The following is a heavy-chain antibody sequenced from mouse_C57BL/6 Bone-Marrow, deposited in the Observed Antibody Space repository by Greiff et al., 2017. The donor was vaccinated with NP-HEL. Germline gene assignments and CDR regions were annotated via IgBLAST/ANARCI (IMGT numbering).Heavy chain of an antibody. CDR2: ISSGGSYT. J-gene: IGHJ4*01. CDR1: GFTFSSYG. Sequence: EVKLMESGGDLVKPGGSLKLSCAASGFTFSSYGMSWVRQTPDQRLEWVATISSGGSYTYYPDSVKGRFTLSRDNAKNTLYLQMSSLKAEDTATYYCARRRAMDYWGQGTSVTVSA. V-gene: IGHV5-6*02. CDR3: ARRRAMDY.